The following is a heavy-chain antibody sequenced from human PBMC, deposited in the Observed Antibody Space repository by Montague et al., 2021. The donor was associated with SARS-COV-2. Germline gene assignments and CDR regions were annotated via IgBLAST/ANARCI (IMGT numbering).Heavy chain of an antibody. Sequence: SETLSLTCAVYGGSFSGYYWSWIRQPPGKGLERIGEINHSGSTNYNPSLKSRVTISVDTSKNQFSLKLSSVTAADTAVYYCARARQDVVVPALGIHAYYYYYYMDVWGKGTTVTVSS. CDR1: GGSFSGYY. D-gene: IGHD2-2*01. J-gene: IGHJ6*03. V-gene: IGHV4-34*01. CDR3: ARARQDVVVPALGIHAYYYYYYMDV. CDR2: INHSGST.